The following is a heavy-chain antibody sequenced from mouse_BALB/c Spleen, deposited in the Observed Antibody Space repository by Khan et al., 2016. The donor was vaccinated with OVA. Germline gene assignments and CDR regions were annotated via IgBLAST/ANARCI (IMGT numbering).Heavy chain of an antibody. CDR2: IYPGSGNT. CDR3: ARIDTTSLEY. V-gene: IGHV1-77*01. CDR1: AYTFTDYY. J-gene: IGHJ2*01. Sequence: QVQLQQSGTELARPGASVKLSCKASAYTFTDYYIPWVKQRPGQGLEWIGEIYPGSGNTYYNENFKGKATLTADKSSNTAYMQLSSLTSEDSAVYCCARIDTTSLEYWGQGTTLTIPS. D-gene: IGHD2-12*01.